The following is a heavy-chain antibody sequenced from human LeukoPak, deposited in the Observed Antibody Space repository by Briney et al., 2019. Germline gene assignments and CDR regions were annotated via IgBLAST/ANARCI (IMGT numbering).Heavy chain of an antibody. CDR1: GYSISSGYY. D-gene: IGHD3-16*01. Sequence: PSETLSLTCTVSGYSISSGYYWGWIRQPPGKGLEWIGSIYHSGSTYYNPSLKSRVTISVDTSKNQFSLKLSSVTAADTAVYYCARSVRFSAFDIWGQGTMVTVSS. CDR2: IYHSGST. J-gene: IGHJ3*02. CDR3: ARSVRFSAFDI. V-gene: IGHV4-38-2*02.